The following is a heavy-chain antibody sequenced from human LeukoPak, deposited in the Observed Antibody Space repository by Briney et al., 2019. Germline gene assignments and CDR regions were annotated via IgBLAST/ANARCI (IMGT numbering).Heavy chain of an antibody. CDR3: AREGCCSSTSCYLYYCYYGMDV. CDR2: ISYDGSNK. D-gene: IGHD2-2*01. V-gene: IGHV3-30-3*01. Sequence: GRSLRLSCAASGFTFSSYAMHWVRQAPGKGLEWVAVISYDGSNKYYADSVKGRFTISRDNSKNTLYLQMNRLRAEDTAVYYCAREGCCSSTSCYLYYCYYGMDVWGQGTTVTVSS. J-gene: IGHJ6*02. CDR1: GFTFSSYA.